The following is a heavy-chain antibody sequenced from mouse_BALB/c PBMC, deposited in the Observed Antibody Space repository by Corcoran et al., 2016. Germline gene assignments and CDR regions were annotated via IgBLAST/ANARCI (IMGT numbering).Heavy chain of an antibody. Sequence: DVQLQESGPGLVKPSQSLSLTCSVTGYSITSGYYWNWIRQFPGNKLEWMGYISYDGSNNYNPSLKNRISITRDTSKNQFFLKLNSVTTEDTATYYCARDLRATGWFAYWGQGTLVTVSA. D-gene: IGHD3-3*01. V-gene: IGHV3-6*02. CDR2: ISYDGSN. CDR3: ARDLRATGWFAY. J-gene: IGHJ3*01. CDR1: GYSITSGYY.